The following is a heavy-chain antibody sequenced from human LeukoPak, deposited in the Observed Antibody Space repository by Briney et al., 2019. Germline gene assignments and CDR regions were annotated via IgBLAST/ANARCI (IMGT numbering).Heavy chain of an antibody. V-gene: IGHV4-39*01. CDR3: ARHGALQQWPVKDYFDY. D-gene: IGHD6-19*01. Sequence: SETLSLTCTVSGGSISSSSYYWGWIRQPPGKGLEWIGSIYYSGSTYYNPSLKSRVTISVDTSKNQFSLKLSSVTAADTAVYYCARHGALQQWPVKDYFDYWGQGTLVTVSS. CDR2: IYYSGST. J-gene: IGHJ4*02. CDR1: GGSISSSSYY.